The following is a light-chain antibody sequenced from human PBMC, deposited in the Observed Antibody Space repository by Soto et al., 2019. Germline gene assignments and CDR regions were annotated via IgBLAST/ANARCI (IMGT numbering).Light chain of an antibody. V-gene: IGKV3-11*01. CDR2: DAS. J-gene: IGKJ4*01. Sequence: EIVWTQSPATLSLSPGERATLSCRASQSVSSYLAWYQQKPGQAPRLLIYDASNRATGIPARFSGSGSGTEFTLTISSLQSEDFAVYYCQQYNNWPLTFGGGTKVDI. CDR3: QQYNNWPLT. CDR1: QSVSSY.